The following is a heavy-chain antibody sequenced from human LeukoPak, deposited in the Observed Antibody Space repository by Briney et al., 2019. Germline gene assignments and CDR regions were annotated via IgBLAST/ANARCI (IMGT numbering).Heavy chain of an antibody. J-gene: IGHJ4*02. D-gene: IGHD3-22*01. CDR2: ISGSGGST. CDR1: GFNFSSYA. Sequence: GGSLRLSCAASGFNFSSYAMSWVRPAPGKGLEWVSIISGSGGSTYYADSVKGRFTISRDNSKNTLYLQMNSLRAEDTAVYYCAKRAVGSSGYAYYFDYWGQGTLVTVSS. CDR3: AKRAVGSSGYAYYFDY. V-gene: IGHV3-23*01.